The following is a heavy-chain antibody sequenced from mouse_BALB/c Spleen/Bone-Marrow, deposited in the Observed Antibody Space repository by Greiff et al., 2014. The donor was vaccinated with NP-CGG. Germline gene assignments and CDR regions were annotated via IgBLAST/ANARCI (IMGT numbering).Heavy chain of an antibody. CDR2: IIPYNDGT. J-gene: IGHJ3*01. CDR3: ARPYYYGSSGDSWFAY. D-gene: IGHD1-1*01. CDR1: GYTFTNYV. V-gene: IGHV1-14*01. Sequence: VQLQQSGPELVKPGASVKMSCKASGYTFTNYVMHWVKQKPGQGLEWIGYIIPYNDGTNYNEKFKGKGTLTSDKSSSTAYMELSSLTSEDSAVYYCARPYYYGSSGDSWFAYWGQGTLVTVSA.